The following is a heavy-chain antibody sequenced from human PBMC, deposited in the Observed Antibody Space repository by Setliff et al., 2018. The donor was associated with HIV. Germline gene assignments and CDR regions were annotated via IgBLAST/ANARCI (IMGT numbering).Heavy chain of an antibody. V-gene: IGHV4-61*02. CDR3: ARGSYSSSWYGSHFDY. J-gene: IGHJ4*02. CDR2: IYTSGST. Sequence: SETLSLTCTVSGDSISSGSYYWSWIRQPAGKGLEWIGRIYTSGSTNYNPSLKSRVTISVDTSKNQCSLKLSSVTAADAAVYYCARGSYSSSWYGSHFDYWGQGILVTVSS. D-gene: IGHD6-13*01. CDR1: GDSISSGSYY.